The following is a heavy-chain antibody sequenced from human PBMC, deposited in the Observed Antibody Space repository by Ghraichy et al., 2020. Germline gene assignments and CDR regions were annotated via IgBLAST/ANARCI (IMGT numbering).Heavy chain of an antibody. V-gene: IGHV3-7*01. J-gene: IGHJ4*02. CDR2: IKQDGSEK. D-gene: IGHD3-22*01. Sequence: GGSLRLSCAASGFTFSSYWMSWVRQAPGKGLEWVANIKQDGSEKYYVDSVKGRFTISRDNAKNSLYLQMNSLRAEDTAVYYCARDEVGVVVVTFFDYWGQGTLVTVSS. CDR3: ARDEVGVVVVTFFDY. CDR1: GFTFSSYW.